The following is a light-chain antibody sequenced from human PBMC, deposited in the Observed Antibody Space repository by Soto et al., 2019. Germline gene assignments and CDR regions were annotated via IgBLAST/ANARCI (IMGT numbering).Light chain of an antibody. V-gene: IGLV2-14*01. CDR2: EVN. CDR3: SSYTSSFTYV. Sequence: QSALTQPASVSGSPGQSITISCTGTTSDVGGYNFVSWYQEHPGKAPKLIINEVNNRPSGISDRFSASKSGNTASLTISGLQAEDEADYYCSSYTSSFTYVFGTGTKVTVL. J-gene: IGLJ1*01. CDR1: TSDVGGYNF.